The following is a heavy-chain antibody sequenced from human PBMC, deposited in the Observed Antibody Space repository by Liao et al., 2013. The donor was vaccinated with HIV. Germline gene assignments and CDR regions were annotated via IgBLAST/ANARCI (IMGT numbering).Heavy chain of an antibody. D-gene: IGHD2-21*01. V-gene: IGHV4-30-4*08. CDR2: IYYSGST. Sequence: QVQLQESGPGLVKPSQTLSLTCTVSGGSISSGDYYWSWIRQPPGKGLEWIGYIYYSGSTYYNPSLKSRVTISVDTSKNQFSLKLSSVTAADTAVYYCAREVVVIATEPPGDYYYYYMDVWGKGTTVTVSS. J-gene: IGHJ6*03. CDR1: GGSISSGDYY. CDR3: AREVVVIATEPPGDYYYYYMDV.